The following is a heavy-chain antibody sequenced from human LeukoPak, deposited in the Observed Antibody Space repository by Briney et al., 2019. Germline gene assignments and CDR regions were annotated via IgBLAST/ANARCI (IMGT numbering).Heavy chain of an antibody. CDR1: GGSITSSGFY. CDR2: IYYGGSA. J-gene: IGHJ5*02. CDR3: ARQPNIVVVDNWFDP. V-gene: IGHV4-39*07. D-gene: IGHD2-15*01. Sequence: SETLSLTYTVSGGSITSSGFYWGWIRQPPGKGLEWIGNIYYGGSAYYNPSLKSRVTISVDTSKNQFSLKLSSVTAADTAVYYCARQPNIVVVDNWFDPWGQGTLVAVSS.